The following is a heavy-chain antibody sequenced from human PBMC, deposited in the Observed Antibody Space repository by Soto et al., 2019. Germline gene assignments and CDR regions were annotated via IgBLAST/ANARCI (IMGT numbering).Heavy chain of an antibody. D-gene: IGHD3-10*01. CDR2: VFYSGAT. J-gene: IGHJ4*02. Sequence: SETLSLTCNVSGGPIKTGDYYWNWIRQPPGKGLEWIGYVFYSGATNYSPSLKSRAAISMDTSKNQFSLSLTSVAAADTAVYYCARAGFSYGHLLFWGQGIRVTVSS. V-gene: IGHV4-30-4*01. CDR3: ARAGFSYGHLLF. CDR1: GGPIKTGDYY.